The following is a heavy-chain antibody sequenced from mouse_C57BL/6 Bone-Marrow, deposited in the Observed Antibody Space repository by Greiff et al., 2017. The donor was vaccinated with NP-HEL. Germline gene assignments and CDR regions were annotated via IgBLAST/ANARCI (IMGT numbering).Heavy chain of an antibody. CDR1: GFSLTSYG. CDR2: IWSGGST. V-gene: IGHV2-2*01. J-gene: IGHJ3*01. CDR3: ARRENWGEGFAY. D-gene: IGHD4-1*01. Sequence: VKLMESGPGLVQPSQSLSITCTVSGFSLTSYGVHWVRQSPGKGLEWLGVIWSGGSTDYNAAFISSLSISKDNSKSQVFFKMNSLQADDTAIYYWARRENWGEGFAYWGQGTLVTVSA.